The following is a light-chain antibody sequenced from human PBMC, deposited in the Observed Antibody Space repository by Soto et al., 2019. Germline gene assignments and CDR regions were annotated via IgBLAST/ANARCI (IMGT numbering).Light chain of an antibody. V-gene: IGKV3-15*01. CDR2: DAS. CDR1: QSVNSF. CDR3: QVYGPSPPIT. J-gene: IGKJ5*01. Sequence: EIVMTQSPVTLSVAPGERATLSCRASQSVNSFLAWYQQKPGQAPRLLIHDASTRATGIPDRFSGSGSGTDFTLTISSLQSEDFAVYYCQVYGPSPPITFGQGTRLEIK.